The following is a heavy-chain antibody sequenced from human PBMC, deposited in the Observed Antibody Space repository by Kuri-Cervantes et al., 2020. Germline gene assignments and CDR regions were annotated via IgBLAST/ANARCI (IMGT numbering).Heavy chain of an antibody. J-gene: IGHJ4*02. D-gene: IGHD6-19*01. CDR3: ARASGWYLVLDY. V-gene: IGHV3-23*01. CDR1: GFTFSSYA. Sequence: GGSLRLSCAASGFTFSSYAMSWVRQAPGKGLEWVSDISGSGGTTYYADSVKGRFTISRDNSKNTLYFKMNSLRAEDTAVYYCARASGWYLVLDYWGQGTLVTVSS. CDR2: ISGSGGTT.